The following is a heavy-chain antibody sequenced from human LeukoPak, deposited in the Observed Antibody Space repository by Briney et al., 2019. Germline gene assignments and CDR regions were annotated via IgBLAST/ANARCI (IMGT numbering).Heavy chain of an antibody. CDR2: INAYNGNT. D-gene: IGHD2-2*02. CDR3: ARGPGRFQLLYPDY. CDR1: GYTFTSYG. Sequence: GASVKVSCKASGYTFTSYGISWVRQAPGQGLEWMGWINAYNGNTNYAQKLQGRVTMTTDTSTSTAYMELRSLRSDDTAVYYCARGPGRFQLLYPDYWGQGTLVTVSS. J-gene: IGHJ4*02. V-gene: IGHV1-18*01.